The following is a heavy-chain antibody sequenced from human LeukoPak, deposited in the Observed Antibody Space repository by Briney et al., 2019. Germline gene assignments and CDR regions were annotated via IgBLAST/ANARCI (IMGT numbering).Heavy chain of an antibody. D-gene: IGHD2-8*01. CDR2: IKQDGSEK. CDR1: GFTFSSYW. Sequence: GGSLRLSCAASGFTFSSYWMSWVRQAPGKGLEWVANIKQDGSEKYYVDSVKVRFTISRDNAKNSLYLQMNSLRAEDTAVYYCARDLIVLKVYAEGFDPWGQGTLVTVSS. J-gene: IGHJ5*02. V-gene: IGHV3-7*01. CDR3: ARDLIVLKVYAEGFDP.